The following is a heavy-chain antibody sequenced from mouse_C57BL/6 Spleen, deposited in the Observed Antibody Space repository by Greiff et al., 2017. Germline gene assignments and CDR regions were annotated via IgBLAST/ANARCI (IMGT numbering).Heavy chain of an antibody. V-gene: IGHV5-17*01. CDR3: ARPYYGSLYFDY. CDR1: GFTFSDYG. D-gene: IGHD2-9*01. Sequence: EVKLVESGGGLVKPGGSLKLSCAASGFTFSDYGMHWVRQAPEKGLEWVAYISSGSSTIYYADTVKGRFTIPRDNAKNTLFLQMTSLRSEDTAMYYCARPYYGSLYFDYWGQGTTLTVSS. CDR2: ISSGSSTI. J-gene: IGHJ2*01.